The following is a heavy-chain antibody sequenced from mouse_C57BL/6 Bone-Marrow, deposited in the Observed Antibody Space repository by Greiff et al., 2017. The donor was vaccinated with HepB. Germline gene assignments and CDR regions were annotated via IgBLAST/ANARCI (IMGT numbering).Heavy chain of an antibody. D-gene: IGHD1-1*01. CDR1: GYTFTDYY. CDR3: ARRGLRSLYWYFDV. Sequence: QVHVKQSGAELVRPGASVKLSCKASGYTFTDYYINWVKQRPGQGLEWIARIYPGSGNTYYNEKFKGKATLTAEKSSSTAYMQLSSLTSEDSAVYFCARRGLRSLYWYFDVWGTGTTVTVSS. CDR2: IYPGSGNT. J-gene: IGHJ1*03. V-gene: IGHV1-76*01.